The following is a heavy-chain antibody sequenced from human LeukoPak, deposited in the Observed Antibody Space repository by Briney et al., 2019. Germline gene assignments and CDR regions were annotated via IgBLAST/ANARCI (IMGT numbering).Heavy chain of an antibody. D-gene: IGHD5-12*01. CDR1: GFTFSSYA. Sequence: GGSLRLFCAASGFTFSSYAMSWVRRAPGKGPEWVSGISGSGGNTYYADSVKGRFTIPRDNSQNTLYLQMNTLRAEDTAVYYCAKVVSGYHFDYWGQGTLVTVSS. CDR3: AKVVSGYHFDY. V-gene: IGHV3-23*01. CDR2: ISGSGGNT. J-gene: IGHJ4*02.